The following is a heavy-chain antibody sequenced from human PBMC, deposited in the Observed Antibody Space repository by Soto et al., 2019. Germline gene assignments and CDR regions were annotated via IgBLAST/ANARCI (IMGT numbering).Heavy chain of an antibody. D-gene: IGHD6-25*01. CDR1: GFTFSSYG. J-gene: IGHJ6*02. CDR2: ISYDGSNK. Sequence: QVQLVESGGGVVQPGRSLRLSCAASGFTFSSYGMHWVRQAPGKGLEWVAVISYDGSNKYYADSVKGRFTISRDNAKNTLYLQMNSLRAEDTAVYYGAKDRRPNYCYGMDVWGQGTTVTVSS. V-gene: IGHV3-30*18. CDR3: AKDRRPNYCYGMDV.